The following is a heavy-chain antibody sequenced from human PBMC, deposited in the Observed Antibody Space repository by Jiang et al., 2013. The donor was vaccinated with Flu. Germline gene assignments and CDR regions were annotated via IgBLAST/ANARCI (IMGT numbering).Heavy chain of an antibody. J-gene: IGHJ6*02. V-gene: IGHV1-69*06. D-gene: IGHD4-11*01. Sequence: GAEVKKPGSSVKVSCKASGGTFRNFAINWVRQAPGQGLEWMGGIIPIFGTTTYAQRFQGRVTITADKSANTGYMELSSLRSEDTAVYYCARGADYNNRLSYGMDLWGQGTTVTVSS. CDR1: GGTFRNFA. CDR2: IIPIFGTT. CDR3: ARGADYNNRLSYGMDL.